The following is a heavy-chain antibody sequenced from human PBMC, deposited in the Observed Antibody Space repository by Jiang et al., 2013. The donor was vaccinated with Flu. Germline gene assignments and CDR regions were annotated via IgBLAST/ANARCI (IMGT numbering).Heavy chain of an antibody. D-gene: IGHD2-15*01. CDR3: AREPRVVVAATQGAFDI. V-gene: IGHV1-46*01. CDR1: GYTFTSYY. J-gene: IGHJ3*02. CDR2: INPSGGST. Sequence: SGAEVKKPGASVKVSCKASGYTFTSYYMHWVRQAPGQGLEWMGIINPSGGSTSYAQKFQGRVTMTRDTSTSTVYMELSSLRSEDTAVYYCAREPRVVVAATQGAFDIWGQGTMVTVSS.